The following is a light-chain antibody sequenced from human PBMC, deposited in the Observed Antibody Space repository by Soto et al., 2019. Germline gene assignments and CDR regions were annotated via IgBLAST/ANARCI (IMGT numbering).Light chain of an antibody. Sequence: EIVLTQSPGTLSLSPGERATLSCRASQSVSSTYLAWYQHKPGQAPRLLIYGASSRATGIPDRFSGSGSGTDFTLTISRLEPEDFAVYYCQQYGSSPYNCGQGTKLEIK. J-gene: IGKJ2*01. CDR2: GAS. CDR1: QSVSSTY. V-gene: IGKV3-20*01. CDR3: QQYGSSPYN.